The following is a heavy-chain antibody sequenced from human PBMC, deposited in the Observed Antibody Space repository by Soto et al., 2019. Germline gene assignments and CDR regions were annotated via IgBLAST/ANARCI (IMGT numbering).Heavy chain of an antibody. J-gene: IGHJ4*02. Sequence: PSETLSLTCTVSGGSISSYYWSWIRQPPGKGLEWIGYIYYSGSTNYNPSLKSRVTISVDTSKNQFSLKLSSVTAADTAVYYCARRYGASFDYWGQGTLVIVSS. CDR3: ARRYGASFDY. V-gene: IGHV4-59*01. D-gene: IGHD4-17*01. CDR2: IYYSGST. CDR1: GGSISSYY.